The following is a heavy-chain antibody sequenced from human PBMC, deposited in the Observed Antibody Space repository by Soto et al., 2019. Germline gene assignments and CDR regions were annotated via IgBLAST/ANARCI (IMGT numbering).Heavy chain of an antibody. CDR3: AKGAYSGSYLHY. CDR2: ISYDGSNK. Sequence: QVQLVESGGGVVQPGRSLRLSCAASGFTFSSYGMHWVRQAPGKGLEWVTIISYDGSNKYYADSVKGRFTISRDNSKNTLYLQKNSLRAEDTAVYYCAKGAYSGSYLHYWGQGTLVTVSS. CDR1: GFTFSSYG. J-gene: IGHJ4*02. D-gene: IGHD1-26*01. V-gene: IGHV3-30*18.